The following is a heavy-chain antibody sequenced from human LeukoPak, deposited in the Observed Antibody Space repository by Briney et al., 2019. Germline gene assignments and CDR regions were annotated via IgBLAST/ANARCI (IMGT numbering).Heavy chain of an antibody. D-gene: IGHD6-19*01. CDR2: ISTYNGDT. CDR3: ARDPSNTSGWYIYFDF. CDR1: GYSFTHYA. Sequence: ASGKVSCKTSGYSFTHYAISWVRQAPGQGLEWMGWISTYNGDTKYAQKLQGRFTMTSDTSTSTVYMELRSLTSDDTAVYYCARDPSNTSGWYIYFDFWGQGTLVTVSS. V-gene: IGHV1-18*01. J-gene: IGHJ4*02.